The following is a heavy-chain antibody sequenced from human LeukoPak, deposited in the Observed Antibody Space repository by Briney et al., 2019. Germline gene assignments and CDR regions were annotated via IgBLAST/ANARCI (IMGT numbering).Heavy chain of an antibody. CDR2: ISFDGSYK. V-gene: IGHV3-30*18. Sequence: GGSLRLSCAVSGSTFQTFGMHWVRQTPGKGLEWVALISFDGSYKYYTDSVKGRFTISRDNSKNTLYLQMNSLRAEDTAVYYCAKIPQVAIFSVPNFDYWGQGTLVTVSS. CDR1: GSTFQTFG. CDR3: AKIPQVAIFSVPNFDY. J-gene: IGHJ4*02. D-gene: IGHD3-3*01.